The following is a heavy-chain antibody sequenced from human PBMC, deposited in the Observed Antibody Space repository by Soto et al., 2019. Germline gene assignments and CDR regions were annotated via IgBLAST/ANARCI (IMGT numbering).Heavy chain of an antibody. V-gene: IGHV4-31*03. CDR3: ASGGSSTANWLDP. D-gene: IGHD2-2*01. CDR1: GASLHIGGYY. J-gene: IGHJ5*02. Sequence: PSETLSLTCTVSGASLHIGGYYWAWIRQNPGKGLEWIGYIYYTGVTYYNPSLGRRFNISVDTSKNQFSLELTSVTAADTAVYYCASGGSSTANWLDPWGQGLLVTVSS. CDR2: IYYTGVT.